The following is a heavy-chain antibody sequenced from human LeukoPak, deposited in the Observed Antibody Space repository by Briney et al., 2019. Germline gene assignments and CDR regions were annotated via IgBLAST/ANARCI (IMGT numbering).Heavy chain of an antibody. CDR1: GYTFTNYA. CDR2: INTNTGNP. V-gene: IGHV7-4-1*02. J-gene: IGHJ4*02. Sequence: ASVKVSCKASGYTFTNYAMNWVRQAPGQGLEWMGWINTNTGNPMYAQGFTGRFVFSLDTSVSTAYLQISSLKAEDTAVYYCVRAAHDTSGYLQYYFDYWGQGTLVTVSS. D-gene: IGHD3-22*01. CDR3: VRAAHDTSGYLQYYFDY.